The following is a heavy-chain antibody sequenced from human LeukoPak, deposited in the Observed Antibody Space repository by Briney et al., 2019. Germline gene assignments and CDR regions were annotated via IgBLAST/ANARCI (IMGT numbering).Heavy chain of an antibody. CDR2: IYTSGST. CDR3: ARGVYIAAAQYAY. D-gene: IGHD6-13*01. J-gene: IGHJ4*02. CDR1: GGSISSYY. V-gene: IGHV4-4*07. Sequence: PSETLSLTCTVSGGSISSYYWSWIRQPAGKGLEWIGRIYTSGSTDYNPSLNSRVTMSVDSSKNQFSLKLSSVTAADTAVYYCARGVYIAAAQYAYWGQGTLVTVSS.